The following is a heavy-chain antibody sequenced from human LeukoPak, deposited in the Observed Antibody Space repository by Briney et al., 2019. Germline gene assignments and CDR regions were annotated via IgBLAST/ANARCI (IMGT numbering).Heavy chain of an antibody. V-gene: IGHV4-59*01. J-gene: IGHJ4*02. D-gene: IGHD3-10*01. CDR3: ASWLPVDY. CDR2: IYYSGST. CDR1: GGSNSSYY. Sequence: SETLSLTCTVSGGSNSSYYWSWIRQPPGKGLEWIGYIYYSGSTNYNPSLKSRVTISVDTSKNQFSLKLSSVTAADTAVYYCASWLPVDYWGQGTLVTVSS.